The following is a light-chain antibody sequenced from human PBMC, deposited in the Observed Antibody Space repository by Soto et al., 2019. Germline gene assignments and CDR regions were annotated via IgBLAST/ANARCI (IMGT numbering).Light chain of an antibody. CDR1: SIDVGNYIF. CDR3: VSYTTSASYV. J-gene: IGLJ1*01. V-gene: IGLV2-14*01. Sequence: QSALTQPASVSGSPGQSITISCTLTSIDVGNYIFVSWYRQHPGKAPKLMIYDINNRPSGVSNRFSGSKSGNTASLTISGLQAEDEADYYCVSYTTSASYVFGTGTKVTVL. CDR2: DIN.